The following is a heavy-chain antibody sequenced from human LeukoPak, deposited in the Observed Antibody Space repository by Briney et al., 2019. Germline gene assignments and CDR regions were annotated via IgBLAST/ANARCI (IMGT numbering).Heavy chain of an antibody. CDR2: ISAYNGNT. CDR1: GYTFTSYA. CDR3: ARDYGDYPDY. D-gene: IGHD4-17*01. J-gene: IGHJ4*02. V-gene: IGHV1-18*01. Sequence: ASVKVSCKASGYTFTSYAMHWVRQAPGQGLEWMGWISAYNGNTNYAQKLQGRVTMTTDTSTSTAYMELRSLRSDDTAVYYCARDYGDYPDYWGQGTLVTVSS.